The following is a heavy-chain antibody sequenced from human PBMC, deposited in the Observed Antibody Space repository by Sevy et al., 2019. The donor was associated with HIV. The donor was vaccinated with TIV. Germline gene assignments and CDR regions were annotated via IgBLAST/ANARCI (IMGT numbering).Heavy chain of an antibody. CDR2: ISYDGSNK. Sequence: GSLRLSCAASGFTFSSYAMHWVRQAPGKGLEWVAVISYDGSNKYYADSVKGRFTISRDNSKNTLYLQMNSLRAEDTAVYYCARETTVVTPTFDYWGQGTLVTVSS. J-gene: IGHJ4*02. D-gene: IGHD4-17*01. CDR1: GFTFSSYA. CDR3: ARETTVVTPTFDY. V-gene: IGHV3-30-3*01.